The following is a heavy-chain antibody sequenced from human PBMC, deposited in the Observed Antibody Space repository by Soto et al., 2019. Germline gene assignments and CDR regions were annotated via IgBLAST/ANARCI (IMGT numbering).Heavy chain of an antibody. CDR1: GFTFSSYA. V-gene: IGHV3-30*04. CDR3: AKDLPTPYYDFWSGPDY. J-gene: IGHJ4*02. Sequence: GVSLRLSWAASGFTFSSYAMHWVRQAQGKGLEWVAVISYDGSNKYYADSVKGRFTISRDNSKNTLYLQMNSLRAEDTAVYYCAKDLPTPYYDFWSGPDYWGQGTLVTVSS. D-gene: IGHD3-3*01. CDR2: ISYDGSNK.